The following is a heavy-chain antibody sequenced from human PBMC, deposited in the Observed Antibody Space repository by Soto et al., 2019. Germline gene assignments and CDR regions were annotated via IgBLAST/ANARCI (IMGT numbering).Heavy chain of an antibody. CDR2: IIPIFGTA. CDR1: GGTFSSYA. Sequence: ASVKVSCKASGGTFSSYAISWVRQAPGQGLEWMGGIIPIFGTANYAQKFQGRVTITADESTSTAYMELSSLRSEDTAVYYCASAYCSSTSCDFRSHYYYGMDVWGQGTTVTVSS. J-gene: IGHJ6*02. V-gene: IGHV1-69*13. D-gene: IGHD2-2*01. CDR3: ASAYCSSTSCDFRSHYYYGMDV.